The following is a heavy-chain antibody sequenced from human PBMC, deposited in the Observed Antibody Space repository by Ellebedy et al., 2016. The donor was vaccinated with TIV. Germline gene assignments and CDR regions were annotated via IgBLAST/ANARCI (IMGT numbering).Heavy chain of an antibody. CDR1: GFMFSTYS. V-gene: IGHV3-48*02. Sequence: GESLKISXAASGFMFSTYSMNWVRQAPGKGLEWIAYISGRTDTIYYADSVKGRFTISRDDAKNSLYLQMTGLRDDDTAVYYCARDARLGWLDPWGQGTLVTVSS. J-gene: IGHJ5*02. CDR3: ARDARLGWLDP. CDR2: ISGRTDTI. D-gene: IGHD3-16*01.